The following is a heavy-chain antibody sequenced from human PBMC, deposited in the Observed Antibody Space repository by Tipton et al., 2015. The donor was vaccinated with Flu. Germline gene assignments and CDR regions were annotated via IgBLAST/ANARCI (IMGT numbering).Heavy chain of an antibody. D-gene: IGHD3-10*01. CDR2: MNPNSGNT. CDR3: ARGSPLRGVIWFYYYALDV. V-gene: IGHV1-8*01. Sequence: QVQLVQSGAEVKKPGASVKVSCKASGYTFTSYDINWVRQASGQGLEWMGWMNPNSGNTGYAQKFQGRVTMTRNTSISTAYMELSSLRSEDTAVYYCARGSPLRGVIWFYYYALDVWGQGTTVTVSS. J-gene: IGHJ6*02. CDR1: GYTFTSYD.